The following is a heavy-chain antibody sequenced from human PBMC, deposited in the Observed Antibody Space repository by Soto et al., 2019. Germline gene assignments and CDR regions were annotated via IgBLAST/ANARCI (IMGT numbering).Heavy chain of an antibody. CDR2: IYYSGST. Sequence: QVQLQESGPGLVKPSETLSLTCTVSGGSMSSYYWSWIRQPPGKGLEWIGYIYYSGSTNYNPPLKSLVIMSVDTPKYQFSLTLSSVTAADTAVYYCARRGYGPGFPYYYGMDVWGQGTTVTVSS. V-gene: IGHV4-59*01. J-gene: IGHJ6*02. CDR1: GGSMSSYY. D-gene: IGHD3-10*01. CDR3: ARRGYGPGFPYYYGMDV.